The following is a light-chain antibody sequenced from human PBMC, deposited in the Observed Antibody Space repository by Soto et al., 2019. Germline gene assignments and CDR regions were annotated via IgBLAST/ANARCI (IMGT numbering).Light chain of an antibody. CDR2: GAS. V-gene: IGKV3-20*01. CDR3: QQYDSSPKT. CDR1: QSVSSSY. J-gene: IGKJ1*01. Sequence: VLTQSAGTLSLSPGERATLSCRCTQSVSSSYLAWYQQTPGQAPRLLIYGASSRATGIPDRFSGSGSGTDFTLTISRLETEDFAVYYCQQYDSSPKTFGQGTKVDIK.